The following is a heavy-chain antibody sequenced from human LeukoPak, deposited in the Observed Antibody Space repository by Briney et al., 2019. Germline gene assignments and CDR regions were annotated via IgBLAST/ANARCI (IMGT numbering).Heavy chain of an antibody. J-gene: IGHJ4*02. CDR3: ARVRRSHYDY. CDR2: IYHSGST. V-gene: IGHV4-30-2*01. CDR1: GGSISSGGYS. D-gene: IGHD2-15*01. Sequence: PSETLSLTCAVSGGSISSGGYSWSWIRQPPGKGLEWIGYIYHSGSTYYNPSLKSRVTISVDRSKNQFSLKLSSVTAADTAVYYCARVRRSHYDYWGQGTLVTVSS.